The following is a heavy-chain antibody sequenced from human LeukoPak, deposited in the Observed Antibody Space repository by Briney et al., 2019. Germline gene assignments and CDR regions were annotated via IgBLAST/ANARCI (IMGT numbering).Heavy chain of an antibody. V-gene: IGHV4-39*01. CDR3: ARLGYDILTGYFLPFDI. CDR1: GGSISSSSYY. D-gene: IGHD3-9*01. J-gene: IGHJ3*02. Sequence: SETLSLTSTVSGGSISSSSYYWGWIRQPPGKGLEWIGSIYYSGSTYYNPSLKSRVTISVDTSKNQFSLKLSSVTAADTAVYYCARLGYDILTGYFLPFDIWGQGTMVTVSS. CDR2: IYYSGST.